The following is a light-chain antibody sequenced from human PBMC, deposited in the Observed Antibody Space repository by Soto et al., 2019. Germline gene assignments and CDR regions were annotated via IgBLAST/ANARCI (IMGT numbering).Light chain of an antibody. CDR3: QQYNIWPPYT. V-gene: IGKV3-15*01. CDR2: GIS. CDR1: QSISRN. Sequence: EVVMTQSPGTLSVSPGERATLSCRASQSISRNLAWYQQKAGRAPRLLIYGISTRATGVPARFRGSGSETEFTLTICSLQSEDFAVYFCQQYNIWPPYTFGQGTKLEIK. J-gene: IGKJ2*01.